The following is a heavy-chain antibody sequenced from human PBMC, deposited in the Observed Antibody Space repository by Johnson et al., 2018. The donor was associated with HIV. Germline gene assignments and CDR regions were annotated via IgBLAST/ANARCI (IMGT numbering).Heavy chain of an antibody. CDR2: IWYDGSNR. CDR3: GRDINYSNYVTDAFDI. CDR1: GFTFSSFG. D-gene: IGHD4-11*01. Sequence: QVQLVESGGGVVQPGRSLRLSCAASGFTFSSFGMHWVRQAPGKGLEWVAVIWYDGSNRYYADSVKGRFTISRDIAENSLYLQMNSLRAEDTAVYYCGRDINYSNYVTDAFDIWGQGTVVTVSS. J-gene: IGHJ3*02. V-gene: IGHV3-30*19.